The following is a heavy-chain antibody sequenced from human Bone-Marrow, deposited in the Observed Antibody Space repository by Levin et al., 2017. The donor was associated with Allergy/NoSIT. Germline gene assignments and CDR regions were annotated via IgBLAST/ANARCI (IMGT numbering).Heavy chain of an antibody. CDR2: MNPNSGNT. CDR1: GYTFTSYD. Sequence: RASVKVSCKASGYTFTSYDINWVRQATGQGLEWMGWMNPNSGNTGYAQKFQGRVTMTRNTSISTAYMELSSLRSEDTAVYYCARGEVTGTTQDYWGQGTLVTVSS. CDR3: ARGEVTGTTQDY. D-gene: IGHD1-14*01. J-gene: IGHJ4*02. V-gene: IGHV1-8*01.